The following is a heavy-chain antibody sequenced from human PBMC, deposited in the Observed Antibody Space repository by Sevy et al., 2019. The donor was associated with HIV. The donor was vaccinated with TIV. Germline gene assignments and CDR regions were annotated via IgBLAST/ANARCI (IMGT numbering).Heavy chain of an antibody. V-gene: IGHV4-31*03. CDR3: ARAVTHSSGYYYVWYAFDI. Sequence: SETLSLTCTVSGGSISSGGYYWSWIRQHPGKGLEWIGYIYYSGSTYYNPSLKSRVTISVDTSKNQFSVKLSSVTAADTAVYYCARAVTHSSGYYYVWYAFDIWGQGTMVTVSS. J-gene: IGHJ3*02. D-gene: IGHD3-22*01. CDR2: IYYSGST. CDR1: GGSISSGGYY.